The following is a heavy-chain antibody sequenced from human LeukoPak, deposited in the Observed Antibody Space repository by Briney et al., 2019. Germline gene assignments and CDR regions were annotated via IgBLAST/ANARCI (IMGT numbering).Heavy chain of an antibody. V-gene: IGHV3-74*01. CDR1: GFTFSKYW. J-gene: IGHJ4*02. CDR3: ATKQWLAPPPDS. D-gene: IGHD6-19*01. Sequence: GGSLRLSCAAPGFTFSKYWMLWVRQAPGKGLESVSRINTDGTVTNYADSVKGRFTVSRDNADNTMFLQMNSVRDEDTAVYYCATKQWLAPPPDSWGQGTPVTVSS. CDR2: INTDGTVT.